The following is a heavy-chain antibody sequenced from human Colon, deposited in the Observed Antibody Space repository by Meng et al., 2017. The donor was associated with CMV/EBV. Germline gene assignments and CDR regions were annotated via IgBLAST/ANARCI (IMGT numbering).Heavy chain of an antibody. Sequence: ETLSLTCAGSGFTFSSFGLAWVRQAPGKGLEWVSIIYAAGFSARYADSVRGHFTISRNNSGSTFHLQMNSLRAEDTAVYYCAKSSGWYGNYYFDSWGQGTLVTVSS. J-gene: IGHJ4*02. D-gene: IGHD6-19*01. CDR3: AKSSGWYGNYYFDS. CDR2: IYAAGFSA. CDR1: GFTFSSFG. V-gene: IGHV3-23*03.